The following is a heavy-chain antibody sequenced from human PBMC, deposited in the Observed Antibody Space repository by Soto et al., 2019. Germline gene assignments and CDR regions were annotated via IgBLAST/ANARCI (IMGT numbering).Heavy chain of an antibody. CDR2: VYYTGST. J-gene: IGHJ4*02. V-gene: IGHV4-59*01. CDR3: AKYRRTAAEGYTLDY. D-gene: IGHD6-13*01. Sequence: SETLSLTCTASGDSINNYYWSWIRQPPGKRLEWIGYVYYTGSTTYNPSLESRVTMSVDTSKNQFSLRLSSVNAADTAVYYCAKYRRTAAEGYTLDYWGRGTRVTVS. CDR1: GDSINNYY.